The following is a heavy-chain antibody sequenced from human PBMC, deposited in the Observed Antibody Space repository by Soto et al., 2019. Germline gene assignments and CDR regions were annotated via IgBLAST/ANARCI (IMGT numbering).Heavy chain of an antibody. J-gene: IGHJ6*02. CDR2: IIPIFGTA. V-gene: IGHV1-69*13. Sequence: ASVKVSCKASGGTFSSYAISWVRQAPGQGLEWMGGIIPIFGTANYAQKFQGRVTITADESTSTAYMELSSLRSEDTAVYYCAREGGYDQYYYYYGMDVWGQGTTVTVSS. D-gene: IGHD5-12*01. CDR3: AREGGYDQYYYYYGMDV. CDR1: GGTFSSYA.